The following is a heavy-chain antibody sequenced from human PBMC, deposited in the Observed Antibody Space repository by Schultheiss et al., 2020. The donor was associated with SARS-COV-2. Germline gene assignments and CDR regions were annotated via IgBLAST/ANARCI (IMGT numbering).Heavy chain of an antibody. Sequence: SETLSLTCAVSGYSISSGYYWGWIRQPPGKGLEWIGSIYYSGSTNYNPSLKSRVTISVDTSKNQFSLKLSSVTAADTAVYYCAREMAGTDYWGQGTLVTVSS. V-gene: IGHV4-38-2*02. D-gene: IGHD5-24*01. J-gene: IGHJ4*02. CDR3: AREMAGTDY. CDR2: IYYSGST. CDR1: GYSISSGYY.